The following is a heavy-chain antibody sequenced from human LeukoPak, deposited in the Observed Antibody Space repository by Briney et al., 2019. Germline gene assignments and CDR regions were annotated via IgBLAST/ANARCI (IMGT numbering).Heavy chain of an antibody. Sequence: SETLSLTCTVSGYSISSGYYWGWIRQPPGKGLEWIGSIYRSGSTYYNPSLKSRVTISVDTSKNQFSLKLSSVTAADTAVYYCARGVVVVAATILFDYWGQGTLVTVSS. CDR1: GYSISSGYY. CDR3: ARGVVVVAATILFDY. D-gene: IGHD2-15*01. J-gene: IGHJ4*02. V-gene: IGHV4-38-2*02. CDR2: IYRSGST.